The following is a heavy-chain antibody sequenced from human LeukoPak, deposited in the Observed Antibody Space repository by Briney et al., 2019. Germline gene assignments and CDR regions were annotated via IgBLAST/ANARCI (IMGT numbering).Heavy chain of an antibody. V-gene: IGHV3-7*01. D-gene: IGHD6-13*01. J-gene: IGHJ4*02. CDR2: IKQDGSET. Sequence: PGGSLRLSCAASGFTFSSYWMSWVGQAPGKGLKWVANIKQDGSETYYVDSVKGRFTISRDNAKNLLYLEMNSLRAEDTALYYCARVDGSSSCPDYWGQGTLVTVSS. CDR1: GFTFSSYW. CDR3: ARVDGSSSCPDY.